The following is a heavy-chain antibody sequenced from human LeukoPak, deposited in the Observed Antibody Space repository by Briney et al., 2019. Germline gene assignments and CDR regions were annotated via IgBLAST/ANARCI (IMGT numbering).Heavy chain of an antibody. D-gene: IGHD6-19*01. V-gene: IGHV4-59*08. Sequence: SETLSLTCTVSGASISSYYWSWIRQPPGKGLEWIGYIYYSGSTNYNPSLKSRVTISVDTSKNQFSLKLSSVTTADTAVYYCARLDSSGWWPYDYWGQGTLVTVSS. CDR2: IYYSGST. CDR3: ARLDSSGWWPYDY. J-gene: IGHJ4*02. CDR1: GASISSYY.